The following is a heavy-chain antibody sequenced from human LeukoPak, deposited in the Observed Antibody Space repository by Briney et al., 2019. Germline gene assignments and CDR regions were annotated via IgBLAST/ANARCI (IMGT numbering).Heavy chain of an antibody. CDR3: ARLHGSGSYLS. D-gene: IGHD3-10*01. V-gene: IGHV4-59*08. CDR1: GGSISSYY. J-gene: IGHJ5*02. CDR2: IYYSGST. Sequence: PSETLSLTCTVSGGSISSYYWSWIRQPPGKGLEWIGYIYYSGSTNYNPSLKSRVTISVDTSKNQFSLKLSSVTAADTAMYYCARLHGSGSYLSWGQGTLVTVSS.